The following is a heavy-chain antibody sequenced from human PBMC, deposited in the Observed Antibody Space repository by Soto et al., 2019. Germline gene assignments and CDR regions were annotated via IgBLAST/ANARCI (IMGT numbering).Heavy chain of an antibody. D-gene: IGHD6-19*01. Sequence: PGGSLRLSCAASGFTFSSYSMNWVRQAPGKGLEWVSSISSSSSYIYYADSVKGRFTISRDNAKNSLYLQTNSLRAEDTAVYYCARDRIAVAGPFDYWGQGTLVTVSS. V-gene: IGHV3-21*01. CDR1: GFTFSSYS. CDR2: ISSSSSYI. J-gene: IGHJ4*02. CDR3: ARDRIAVAGPFDY.